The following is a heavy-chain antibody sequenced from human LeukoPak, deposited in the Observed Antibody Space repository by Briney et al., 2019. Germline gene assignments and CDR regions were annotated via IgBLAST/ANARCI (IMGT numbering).Heavy chain of an antibody. D-gene: IGHD3-16*01. CDR3: ARSLGKRGVALGY. J-gene: IGHJ4*02. CDR1: GYTFTGQY. Sequence: ASVKVSCKASGYTFTGQYLHWVRQAPGQGLEWMGWMNPNSGNTGYAQKFQGRVTMTRNTSISTAYMELSSLRSEDTAVYYCARSLGKRGVALGYWGQGTLVTVSS. V-gene: IGHV1-8*02. CDR2: MNPNSGNT.